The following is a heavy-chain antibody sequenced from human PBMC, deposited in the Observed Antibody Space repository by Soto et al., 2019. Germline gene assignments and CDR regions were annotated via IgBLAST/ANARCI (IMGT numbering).Heavy chain of an antibody. D-gene: IGHD2-2*01. V-gene: IGHV4-34*01. Sequence: TSETLSLTCAVYGGSFSGYYWSWIRQPPGKGLEWIGEINHSGSTNYNPSLNSRVTLSVDTSKNQFSLKLTSVTAADTAVYYCARHAPGGPFDYWGQGTLVTVSS. CDR1: GGSFSGYY. CDR2: INHSGST. J-gene: IGHJ4*02. CDR3: ARHAPGGPFDY.